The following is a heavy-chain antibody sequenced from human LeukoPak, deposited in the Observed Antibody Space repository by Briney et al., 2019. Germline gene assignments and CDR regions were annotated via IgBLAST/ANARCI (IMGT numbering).Heavy chain of an antibody. CDR3: AKTTPDSTRSTFDY. V-gene: IGHV3-64D*06. J-gene: IGHJ4*02. CDR1: GFTFSSYA. CDR2: ISSNGGST. Sequence: GGSLRLSCSASGFTFSSYAMHWVRQAPGKGLEYVSSISSNGGSTYYADSVKGRFTISRDNSKNTLFLQMSSLRAEDTAVYFCAKTTPDSTRSTFDYWGQGTLVTVSS. D-gene: IGHD2-2*01.